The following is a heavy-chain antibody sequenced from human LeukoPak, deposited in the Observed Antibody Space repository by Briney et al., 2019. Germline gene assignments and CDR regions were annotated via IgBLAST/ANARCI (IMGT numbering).Heavy chain of an antibody. CDR1: GFTFSSYN. D-gene: IGHD6-19*01. CDR3: ARASGWYDY. CDR2: ISSNGGST. V-gene: IGHV3-64*01. J-gene: IGHJ4*02. Sequence: GGSLRLSCAASGFTFSSYNMNWVRQAPGKGLEYVSAISSNGGSTYYANSVKGRFTISRDNSKNTLYLQMGSLRAEDMAVYYCARASGWYDYWGQGTLVTVSS.